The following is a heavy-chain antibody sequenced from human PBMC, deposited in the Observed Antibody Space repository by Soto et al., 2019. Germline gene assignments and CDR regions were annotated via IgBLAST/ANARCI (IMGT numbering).Heavy chain of an antibody. CDR2: ISYDGSNK. D-gene: IGHD6-19*01. V-gene: IGHV3-30*18. CDR3: AKPIIAVAGIHPQPPWAFDI. CDR1: GFTFSSYG. Sequence: QVQLVESGGGVVQPGRSLRLSCAASGFTFSSYGMHWVRQAPGKGLEWVAVISYDGSNKYYADSVKGRFTISRDNSKNTLYLQMNSLRAEDTAVYYCAKPIIAVAGIHPQPPWAFDIWGQGTMVTVSS. J-gene: IGHJ3*02.